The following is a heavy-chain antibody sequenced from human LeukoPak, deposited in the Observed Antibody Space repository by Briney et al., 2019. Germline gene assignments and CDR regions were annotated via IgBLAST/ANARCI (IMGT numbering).Heavy chain of an antibody. J-gene: IGHJ6*03. V-gene: IGHV4-61*02. CDR2: MYTSGNT. D-gene: IGHD2-2*01. Sequence: SQTLSLTCTVSGGSISSGSYYWSWIRQPAGKGLEWIGRMYTSGNTNYNPSLKSRVSISVGTSRNQFSLKLSSVTAADTAVYYCARVPAAQNPYYYYMDVWGTGNTVTVSS. CDR1: GGSISSGSYY. CDR3: ARVPAAQNPYYYYMDV.